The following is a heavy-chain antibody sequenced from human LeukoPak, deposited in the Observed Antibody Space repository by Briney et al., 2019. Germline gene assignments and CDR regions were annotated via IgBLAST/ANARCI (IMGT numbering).Heavy chain of an antibody. J-gene: IGHJ4*02. Sequence: ASVKVSCKASGYTFTGYYMHWVRQAPGQGLEWMGWINPNSGGTNYAQKFQGRVTMTRDTSISTAYMELSRLRSDDTAVYYCARARRSVYSSSPLDYWGQGTLVTVSS. CDR3: ARARRSVYSSSPLDY. D-gene: IGHD6-13*01. CDR2: INPNSGGT. V-gene: IGHV1-2*02. CDR1: GYTFTGYY.